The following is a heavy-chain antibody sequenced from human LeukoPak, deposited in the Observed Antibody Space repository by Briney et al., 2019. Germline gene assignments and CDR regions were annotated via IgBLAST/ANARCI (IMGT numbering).Heavy chain of an antibody. CDR1: GVTFSSYG. CDR2: IRYDGSLE. J-gene: IGHJ4*02. V-gene: IGHV3-30*02. Sequence: GGSLRLSCAASGVTFSSYGMHWVRQAPGKGLEWVTFIRYDGSLEFYADSVEGRFTISRDNSNNTLYLQMNSLRTEDTAAYYCAQGGLRLDYWGQGTLVTVSS. CDR3: AQGGLRLDY.